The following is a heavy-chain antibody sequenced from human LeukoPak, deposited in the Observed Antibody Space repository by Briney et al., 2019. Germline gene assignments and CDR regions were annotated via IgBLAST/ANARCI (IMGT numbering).Heavy chain of an antibody. V-gene: IGHV3-53*01. D-gene: IGHD3-3*01. CDR3: AREAADAAIFGVVGGYYYYMDV. J-gene: IGHJ6*03. CDR1: GFTVSTNY. CDR2: IYTGGST. Sequence: GGSLRLSCVASGFTVSTNYMTWVRQAPGKGLEWVSVIYTGGSTYYADSVTGRFTTSRDSSKNTLYLQMNSLRAEDTAVYHCAREAADAAIFGVVGGYYYYMDVWGKGTTVTVS.